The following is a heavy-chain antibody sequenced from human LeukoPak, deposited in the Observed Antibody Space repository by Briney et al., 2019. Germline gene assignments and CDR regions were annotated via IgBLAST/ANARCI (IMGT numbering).Heavy chain of an antibody. D-gene: IGHD1-7*01. Sequence: GGSLRLSCAGSGFTFSSYAMHWVRQAPGKGLEWVAVISFDGSNKYYADSVKGRFTISRDNSKNTLYLQMNSLRAEDTAVYYCARGRNWNYFSSSDDAFDIWGQGTMVTVSS. CDR2: ISFDGSNK. CDR3: ARGRNWNYFSSSDDAFDI. J-gene: IGHJ3*02. CDR1: GFTFSSYA. V-gene: IGHV3-30*04.